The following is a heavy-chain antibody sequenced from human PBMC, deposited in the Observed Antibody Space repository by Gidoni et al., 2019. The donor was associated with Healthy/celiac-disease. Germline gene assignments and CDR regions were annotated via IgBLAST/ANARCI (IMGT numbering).Heavy chain of an antibody. D-gene: IGHD3-22*01. V-gene: IGHV1-46*01. J-gene: IGHJ3*02. CDR2: INPSGGST. CDR1: GYTFTSYY. CDR3: ATYNSPRGAFDI. Sequence: QVQLVQSGAEVKKPGASVTDSSKASGYTFTSYYMDWVRQASGHGLEWLGIINPSGGSTSYAQKFQGRVTMTRDTSTSTVYMKLSILRSEDTAVYYCATYNSPRGAFDIWGQGTMVTVSS.